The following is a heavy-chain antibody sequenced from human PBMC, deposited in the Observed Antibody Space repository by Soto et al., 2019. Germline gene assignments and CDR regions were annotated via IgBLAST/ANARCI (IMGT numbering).Heavy chain of an antibody. Sequence: EVQLVESGGGLVQPGGSLRLSCAGSGFTFSDFYIDWVRQAPGKGLEWVGRSRDKGNSYSTDYSASVKGRFTISRDASKNSLSRQMNSLKAEDTALYYCTRWITTTTSSHYWGQGPLVNVSS. D-gene: IGHD1-7*01. V-gene: IGHV3-72*01. CDR1: GFTFSDFY. CDR3: TRWITTTTSSHY. CDR2: SRDKGNSYST. J-gene: IGHJ4*02.